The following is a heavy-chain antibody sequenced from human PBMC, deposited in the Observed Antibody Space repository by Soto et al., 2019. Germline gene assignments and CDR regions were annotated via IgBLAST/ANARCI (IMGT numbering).Heavy chain of an antibody. D-gene: IGHD3-3*01. V-gene: IGHV3-23*01. CDR2: ISGSGGST. J-gene: IGHJ5*02. Sequence: GGSLRLSCAASGLTFSSYAMSWVRQAPGKGLEWVSAISGSGGSTYYADSVKGRFTISRDNSKNTLYLQMNSLRAEDTAVYYCAKVPDDFWSGYYTGWFDPWGQGTLVTVSS. CDR1: GLTFSSYA. CDR3: AKVPDDFWSGYYTGWFDP.